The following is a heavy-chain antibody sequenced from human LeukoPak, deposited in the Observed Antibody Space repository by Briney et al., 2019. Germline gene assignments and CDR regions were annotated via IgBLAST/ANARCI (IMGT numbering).Heavy chain of an antibody. V-gene: IGHV4-39*01. Sequence: SKTLSLTCTVSGDSISSSNYYWGWIRQPPGKGLEWIASIYYSGSTYYNPSLKSRVTISVDTSKNQFSLKLSSVTAADTAVYYCARPHRAGWFDPWGQGTLVTVSS. J-gene: IGHJ5*02. CDR3: ARPHRAGWFDP. CDR2: IYYSGST. D-gene: IGHD6-13*01. CDR1: GDSISSSNYY.